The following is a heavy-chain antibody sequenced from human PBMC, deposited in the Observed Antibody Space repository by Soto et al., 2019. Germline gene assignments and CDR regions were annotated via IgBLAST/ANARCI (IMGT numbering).Heavy chain of an antibody. CDR1: GFTFSSYA. Sequence: EVQLLESGGGLVQPGGSLRLSCAASGFTFSSYAMSWVRQAPGKGLEWVSVISGDNNSIYYADSVKGRFTISRDNSKNTLYLQMNSLRAEDTALYYCAKDRATIFGVVVEGGFDYWAQGALVTVSS. J-gene: IGHJ4*02. CDR2: ISGDNNSI. V-gene: IGHV3-23*01. D-gene: IGHD3-3*01. CDR3: AKDRATIFGVVVEGGFDY.